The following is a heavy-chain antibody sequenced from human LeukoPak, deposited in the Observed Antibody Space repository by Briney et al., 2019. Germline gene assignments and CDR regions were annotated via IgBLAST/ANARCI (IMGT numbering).Heavy chain of an antibody. Sequence: PSETLSLTCSVSGASISSYYWTWIRQPPGKGLEWIGYMHYSEDTKYSPSLKTRATISVDTSENQFSLKLTSATAADTAVYYCARVSRRYSSGWMIAFDIWGQGTMVTVSS. CDR3: ARVSRRYSSGWMIAFDI. D-gene: IGHD6-19*01. CDR1: GASISSYY. J-gene: IGHJ3*02. CDR2: MHYSEDT. V-gene: IGHV4-59*01.